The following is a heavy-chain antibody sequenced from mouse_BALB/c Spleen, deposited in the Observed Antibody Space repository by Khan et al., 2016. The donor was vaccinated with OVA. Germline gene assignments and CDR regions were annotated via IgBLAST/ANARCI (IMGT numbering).Heavy chain of an antibody. J-gene: IGHJ3*01. CDR3: ARGYDFFAY. Sequence: VQLKQSGPDLVKPGASVKISCKASGYSFSLYYMTWVKQSHGKSLAWIGRVNPNTGGSDYNQEFKGKAILTEDKSSNTAYMELHSLTSEDSAVYYCARGYDFFAYWGQGTLVTVSA. CDR2: VNPNTGGS. CDR1: GYSFSLYY. D-gene: IGHD2-14*01. V-gene: IGHV1-26*01.